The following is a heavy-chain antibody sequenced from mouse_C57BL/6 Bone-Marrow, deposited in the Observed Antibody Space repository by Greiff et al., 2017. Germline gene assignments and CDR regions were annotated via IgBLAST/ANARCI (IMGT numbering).Heavy chain of an antibody. CDR2: IDPSDSYT. Sequence: LQESGAELVMPGASVKLSCKASGYTFTSYWMHWVKQRPGQGLEWIGEIDPSDSYTNYNQKFKGKSTLTVDKSSSTAYMQLSSLTSEDSAVYYCAKGDGYRFAYWGQGTLVTVSA. J-gene: IGHJ3*01. D-gene: IGHD2-3*01. V-gene: IGHV1-69*01. CDR1: GYTFTSYW. CDR3: AKGDGYRFAY.